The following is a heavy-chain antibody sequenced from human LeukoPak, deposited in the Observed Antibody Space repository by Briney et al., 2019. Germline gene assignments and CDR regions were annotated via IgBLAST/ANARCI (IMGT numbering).Heavy chain of an antibody. CDR1: GFTYSNYA. V-gene: IGHV3-23*01. Sequence: GGSLRLSCAASGFTYSNYAMNWVRQAPGKGLEWVSGISSGGGTTYYADSVKGRFIISRDNSKNTLYLQMDSLRAEDTAVYYCTKAGIAVPATPDYWGQGTLVTVSS. J-gene: IGHJ4*02. CDR2: ISSGGGTT. D-gene: IGHD6-19*01. CDR3: TKAGIAVPATPDY.